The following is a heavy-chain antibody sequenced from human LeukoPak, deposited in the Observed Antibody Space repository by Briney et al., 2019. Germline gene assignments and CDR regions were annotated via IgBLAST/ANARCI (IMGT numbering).Heavy chain of an antibody. CDR2: INHSGST. Sequence: SETLSLTCAVYGGSFSGYYWSWIRQPPGKGLEWIGEINHSGSTNYNPSLKSRVTISVDTSKNQFSLKLSSVTAADTAVYYCARVRELLASYYFDYWGQGTLVTVSS. D-gene: IGHD1-26*01. CDR3: ARVRELLASYYFDY. CDR1: GGSFSGYY. J-gene: IGHJ4*02. V-gene: IGHV4-34*09.